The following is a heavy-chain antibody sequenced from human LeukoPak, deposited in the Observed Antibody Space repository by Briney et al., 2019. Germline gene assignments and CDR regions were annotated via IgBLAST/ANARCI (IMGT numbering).Heavy chain of an antibody. J-gene: IGHJ3*02. CDR1: GGTFSSYA. CDR3: ARDHYYDSSGLPTRDAFDI. D-gene: IGHD3-22*01. V-gene: IGHV1-69*13. CDR2: IIPIFGTA. Sequence: SVKVSCKASGGTFSSYAISWVRQAPGQGLEWMGGIIPIFGTANYAQKFQGRVTITADESTSTAYMELSSLRSEDTAVYYCARDHYYDSSGLPTRDAFDIWGQGTMVTVSS.